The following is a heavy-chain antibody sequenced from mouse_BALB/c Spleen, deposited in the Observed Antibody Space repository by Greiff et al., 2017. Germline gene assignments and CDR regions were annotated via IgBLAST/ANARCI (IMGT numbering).Heavy chain of an antibody. V-gene: IGHV1S81*02. Sequence: QVQLQQPGAELVKPGASVKLSCKASGYTFTSYWMHWVKQRPGQGLEWIGEINPSNGRTNYNEKFKSKATLTVDKSSSTAYMQLSSLTSEDSAVYYCARYDYVFDYWGQGTTLTVSA. D-gene: IGHD2-4*01. CDR2: INPSNGRT. J-gene: IGHJ2*01. CDR1: GYTFTSYW. CDR3: ARYDYVFDY.